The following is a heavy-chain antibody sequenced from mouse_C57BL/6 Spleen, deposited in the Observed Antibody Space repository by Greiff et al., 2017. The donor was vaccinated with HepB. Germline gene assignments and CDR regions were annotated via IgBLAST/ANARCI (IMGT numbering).Heavy chain of an antibody. Sequence: EVKLMESGPGLVKPSQSLSLTCSVTGYSITSGYYWNWIRQFPGNKLEWMGYISYDGSNNYNPSLKNRISITRDTSKNQFFLKLNSVTTEDTATYYCARAYYSNYEFAYWGQGTLVTVSA. CDR2: ISYDGSN. D-gene: IGHD2-5*01. CDR3: ARAYYSNYEFAY. J-gene: IGHJ3*01. V-gene: IGHV3-6*01. CDR1: GYSITSGYY.